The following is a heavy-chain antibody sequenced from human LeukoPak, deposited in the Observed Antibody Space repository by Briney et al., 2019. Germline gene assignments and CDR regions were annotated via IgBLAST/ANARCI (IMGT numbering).Heavy chain of an antibody. Sequence: PGRSLRLSCAASGFTFSSKAMHWVRQAPGRGLEWVTFIQRDGSFEKYADSVKGRFIISRDNSKNTLYLQMNSLRVEDTAVYYCANIPNLFGPDYWGQGSLVTVSS. D-gene: IGHD3-16*01. CDR3: ANIPNLFGPDY. CDR1: GFTFSSKA. CDR2: IQRDGSFE. J-gene: IGHJ4*02. V-gene: IGHV3-30*04.